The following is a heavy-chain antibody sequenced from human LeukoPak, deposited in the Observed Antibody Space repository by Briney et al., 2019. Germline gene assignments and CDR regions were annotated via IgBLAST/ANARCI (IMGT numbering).Heavy chain of an antibody. CDR2: TSYDGGNR. CDR1: GFTFTSYT. J-gene: IGHJ4*02. Sequence: GGSLRLSCAASGFTFTSYTMHWVRQPPGQGLEWVAATSYDGGNRYYADYVKGRFAISRDNSNNTLFLQMKSLRPEDTAVYFCARKSLWFKYYDYWGQGIWVTVSS. D-gene: IGHD2-21*01. V-gene: IGHV3-30*09. CDR3: ARKSLWFKYYDY.